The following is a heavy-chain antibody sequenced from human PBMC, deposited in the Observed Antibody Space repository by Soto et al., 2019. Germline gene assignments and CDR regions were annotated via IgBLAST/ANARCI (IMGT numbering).Heavy chain of an antibody. Sequence: SETLSLTCTVSGGSISSGGYYWSWIRQHPGKGLEWIGYIYYSGSTYYNPSLKSRVTISVDTSKNQFSLKLSSVTAADTAVYYCARSYDSSPNWFDPWGQGALVTVSS. V-gene: IGHV4-31*03. CDR3: ARSYDSSPNWFDP. J-gene: IGHJ5*02. CDR1: GGSISSGGYY. CDR2: IYYSGST. D-gene: IGHD3-22*01.